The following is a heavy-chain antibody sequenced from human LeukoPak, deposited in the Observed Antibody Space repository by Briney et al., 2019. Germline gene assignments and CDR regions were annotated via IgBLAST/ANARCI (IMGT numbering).Heavy chain of an antibody. CDR2: IYYSGST. V-gene: IGHV4-59*01. J-gene: IGHJ4*02. CDR3: ARDSGYSYGYFDY. Sequence: SETLSLTCTVSGGSISSYYWSWIRQPPGKGLEWIGYIYYSGSTNYNPSFKSRVTISVDTSKNQFSLKLSSVTAADTAVYYCARDSGYSYGYFDYWGQGTLVTVSS. D-gene: IGHD5-18*01. CDR1: GGSISSYY.